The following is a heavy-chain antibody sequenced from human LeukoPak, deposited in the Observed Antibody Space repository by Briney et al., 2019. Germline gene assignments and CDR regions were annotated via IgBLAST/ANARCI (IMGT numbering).Heavy chain of an antibody. D-gene: IGHD3-10*01. V-gene: IGHV3-48*03. CDR1: GFTSSSYE. J-gene: IGHJ4*02. Sequence: GGSLRLSCAASGFTSSSYEMNWVRQAPGKGLEGVSYISSSGSTIYYADSVKGRFTISRDNAKNSLYLQMNSLRAEDTAVYYCARWWGYYGSGGNDYWGQGTLVTVSS. CDR2: ISSSGSTI. CDR3: ARWWGYYGSGGNDY.